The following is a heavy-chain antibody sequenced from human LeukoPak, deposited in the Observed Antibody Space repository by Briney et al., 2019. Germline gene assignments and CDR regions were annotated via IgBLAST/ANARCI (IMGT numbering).Heavy chain of an antibody. CDR2: FDPEDGET. Sequence: ASVKASCKVSGYTLTELSMHWVRQAPGKGFEWRGGFDPEDGETIYAQKFQGRVTMTEDTSTDTAYMELSSLRSEDTAVYYCATWPEPVAGIVYWGQGTLVTVSS. D-gene: IGHD6-19*01. V-gene: IGHV1-24*01. CDR3: ATWPEPVAGIVY. J-gene: IGHJ4*02. CDR1: GYTLTELS.